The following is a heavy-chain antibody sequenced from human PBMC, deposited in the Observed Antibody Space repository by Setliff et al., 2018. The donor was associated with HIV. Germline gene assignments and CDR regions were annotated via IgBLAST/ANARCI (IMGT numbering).Heavy chain of an antibody. CDR2: IYPGDSDT. V-gene: IGHV5-51*01. Sequence: GESLKISCKGSGYSFTNYWIAWVRQMPGRGLEWRGIIYPGDSDTRYRPSFQGQVTNSADKSISTAYLQWSSLKASDTAMYYCARQGDYHILTGYYSGPHDAFDIWGQGTMVTVSS. CDR3: ARQGDYHILTGYYSGPHDAFDI. J-gene: IGHJ3*02. D-gene: IGHD3-9*01. CDR1: GYSFTNYW.